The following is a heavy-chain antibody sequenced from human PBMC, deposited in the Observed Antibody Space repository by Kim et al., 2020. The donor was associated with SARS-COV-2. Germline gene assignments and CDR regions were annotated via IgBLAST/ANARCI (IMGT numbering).Heavy chain of an antibody. CDR3: AKVVVMDGYNYYYYYGMDV. CDR1: GFTFDTYA. Sequence: GGSLRLSCVASGFTFDTYAMSWVRQAPGKGLEWVSVISGNGVNKFHADSVRGRFTISRDNSKNTLYLQMNSLRDEDTALYYCAKVVVMDGYNYYYYYGMDVWGQGPAVTVSS. D-gene: IGHD3-22*01. J-gene: IGHJ6*02. V-gene: IGHV3-23*01. CDR2: ISGNGVNK.